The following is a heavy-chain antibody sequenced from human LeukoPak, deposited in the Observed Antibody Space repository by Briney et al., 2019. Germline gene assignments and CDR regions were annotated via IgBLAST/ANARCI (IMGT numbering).Heavy chain of an antibody. CDR2: ITSGSSYI. J-gene: IGHJ4*02. Sequence: GGSLRLSCAASGFTFSSYNMNWVRQAPGQGLEWVSSITSGSSYIYYADSVKGRFTISRDNAKNSLYLQMNSLRAEDTAVYYCARGYGGSVFDYWGQGTLVTVSS. CDR3: ARGYGGSVFDY. V-gene: IGHV3-21*01. CDR1: GFTFSSYN. D-gene: IGHD4-23*01.